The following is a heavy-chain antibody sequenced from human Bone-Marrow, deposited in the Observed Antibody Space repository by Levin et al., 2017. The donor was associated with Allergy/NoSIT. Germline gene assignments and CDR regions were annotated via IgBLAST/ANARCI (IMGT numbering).Heavy chain of an antibody. V-gene: IGHV1-3*01. Sequence: GESLKISCKASGYIFTKYAMHWVRQAPGQRLEWMGWIIAGNGNTRYSQKFQGRVAIFRDTSANTAYMDLSSLSSEDTAVYYCARERAEKLEADTGAFEIWGQGTMVTVSS. D-gene: IGHD3-10*01. CDR3: ARERAEKLEADTGAFEI. J-gene: IGHJ3*02. CDR2: IIAGNGNT. CDR1: GYIFTKYA.